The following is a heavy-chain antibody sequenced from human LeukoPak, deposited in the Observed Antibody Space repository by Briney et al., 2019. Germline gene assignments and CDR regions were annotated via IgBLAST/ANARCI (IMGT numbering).Heavy chain of an antibody. CDR3: ATGGSSWNEY. Sequence: SETLSLTCTVSGYSISSTYYWGWIRPPPGKGLDWIGSIYHSGSTYYNPSLKSRVTISVDTSKNQFSLKLSSVTAADTAVYFCATGGSSWNEYWGQGTLVTVSS. CDR2: IYHSGST. D-gene: IGHD6-13*01. V-gene: IGHV4-38-2*02. CDR1: GYSISSTYY. J-gene: IGHJ4*02.